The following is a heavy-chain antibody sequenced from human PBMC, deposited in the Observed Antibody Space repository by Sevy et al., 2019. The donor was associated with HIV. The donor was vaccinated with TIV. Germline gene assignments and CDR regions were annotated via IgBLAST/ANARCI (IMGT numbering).Heavy chain of an antibody. CDR3: ARRIYYDSSAYYWWFDP. CDR1: GYTLSELS. D-gene: IGHD3-22*01. J-gene: IGHJ5*02. Sequence: ASVKVSCKVFGYTLSELSMHWVRQAPGQGLEWMGWISTHNGDTNYAQKLQGRVTMTTDTSTSTAYMELRSLRSDDTAVYYCARRIYYDSSAYYWWFDPWGQGTLVTVSS. CDR2: ISTHNGDT. V-gene: IGHV1-18*01.